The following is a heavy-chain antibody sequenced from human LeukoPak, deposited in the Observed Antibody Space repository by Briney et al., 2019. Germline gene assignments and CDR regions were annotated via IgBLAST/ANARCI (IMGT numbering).Heavy chain of an antibody. CDR3: ARACANNWIDP. CDR2: MNPNSGNT. D-gene: IGHD2-21*01. CDR1: GYTFTSYD. V-gene: IGHV1-8*01. Sequence: ASVKVSCKASGYTFTSYDINWVRQATGQGLEWMGWMNPNSGNTDYAQKFQGRVTRTRNTSISTAYMELSSLRSEDTAVYYCARACANNWIDPCGQATLVTVSS. J-gene: IGHJ5*02.